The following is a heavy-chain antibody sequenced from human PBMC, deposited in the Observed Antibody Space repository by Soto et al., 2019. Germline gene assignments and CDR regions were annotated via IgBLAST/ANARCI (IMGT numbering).Heavy chain of an antibody. CDR3: ARSGRNDYYKMDG. V-gene: IGHV5-51*01. J-gene: IGHJ6*02. CDR2: IYPGDSDT. D-gene: IGHD3-10*01. CDR1: GYSFPTFW. Sequence: PGESLKISCKGSGYSFPTFWIAWVRQMPGKGLEWMGVIYPGDSDTRYSPSFQGQVTISADKSISTAYLQWSSLKSSDTAMYYCARSGRNDYYKMDGWGQGTTVTV.